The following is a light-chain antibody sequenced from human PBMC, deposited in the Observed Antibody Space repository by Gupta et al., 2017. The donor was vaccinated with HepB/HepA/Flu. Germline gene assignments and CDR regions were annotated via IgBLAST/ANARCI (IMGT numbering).Light chain of an antibody. CDR1: SPNIGAGYD. J-gene: IGLJ1*01. CDR3: QSYDSSLSVFV. Sequence: QSVLTQPPSVSGAPGQRGTISCTGGSPNIGAGYDVHWYQQLPGTAPKLLIYDNSNRPSGVPDRFSGSKSGTSASLAITGLQAEDEADYYCQSYDSSLSVFVFGTGTKVTVL. CDR2: DNS. V-gene: IGLV1-40*01.